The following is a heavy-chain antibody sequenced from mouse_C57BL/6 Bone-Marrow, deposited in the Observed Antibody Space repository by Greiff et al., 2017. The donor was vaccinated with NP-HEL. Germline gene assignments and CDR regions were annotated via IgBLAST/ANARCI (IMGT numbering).Heavy chain of an antibody. CDR2: INPYNGGT. J-gene: IGHJ2*01. CDR3: ARDDYDYFDY. Sequence: VQLQQSGPVLVKPGASVKMSCKASGYTFTDYYMNWVKQSHGKSLEWIGVINPYNGGTSYNQKFKGKATLTVDKSSSTAYMELNSLTSEDSAVYYCARDDYDYFDYWGRGTAITVSA. CDR1: GYTFTDYY. D-gene: IGHD2-4*01. V-gene: IGHV1-19*01.